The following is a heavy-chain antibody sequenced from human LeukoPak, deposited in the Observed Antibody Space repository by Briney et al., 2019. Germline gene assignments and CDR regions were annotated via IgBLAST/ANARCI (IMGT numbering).Heavy chain of an antibody. CDR3: AGSQGDFGNAFDI. CDR2: ISGSRGIT. V-gene: IGHV3-23*01. J-gene: IGHJ3*02. Sequence: GGSLRLSCAASGFTFSSYAMSWVRQAPGKGLEWVSAISGSRGITYYADSVKGRFTISRDNSKNTLYLQMNSLRAEDTAVYYCAGSQGDFGNAFDIWGQGTMVTVSS. CDR1: GFTFSSYA. D-gene: IGHD3-3*01.